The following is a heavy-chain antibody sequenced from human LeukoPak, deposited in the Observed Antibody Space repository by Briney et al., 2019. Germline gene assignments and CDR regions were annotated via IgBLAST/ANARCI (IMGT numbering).Heavy chain of an antibody. J-gene: IGHJ4*02. Sequence: GGSLRLSCAASGFTFGNDAMQWVRQVPGKGLEWVSLISVNGGITYYADSVKGRCIISTENSRNSLYLQMNSLTSADSALYYCVKGYRGSAEPDYWGQGTLVTVSS. CDR3: VKGYRGSAEPDY. CDR1: GFTFGNDA. CDR2: ISVNGGIT. D-gene: IGHD3-10*01. V-gene: IGHV3-43*02.